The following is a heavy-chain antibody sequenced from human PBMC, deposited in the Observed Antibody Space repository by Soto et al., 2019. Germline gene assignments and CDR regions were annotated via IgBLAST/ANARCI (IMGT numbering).Heavy chain of an antibody. V-gene: IGHV4-31*03. CDR1: GGSISSGGYY. CDR2: NYYSGIT. D-gene: IGHD6-6*01. J-gene: IGHJ6*02. CDR3: ARGSSIAGLYYGMDV. Sequence: QVQLQESGPGLVKPSQTLSLTCTVSGGSISSGGYYWTWIRQHPGKGLEWIGYNYYSGITYYNPSLKSRGTLSLDTSKTQFPLKLSSVTAADTAVYYCARGSSIAGLYYGMDVWGQGTTVTVSS.